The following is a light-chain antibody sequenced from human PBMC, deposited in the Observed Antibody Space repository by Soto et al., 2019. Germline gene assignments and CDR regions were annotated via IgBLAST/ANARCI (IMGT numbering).Light chain of an antibody. CDR3: QQYGSSPPNT. Sequence: DIVLTQSPGTLSLSPGERATLSCRASQSVSGSSLAWYQQKPGQAPRLLIYGTSSRATGIPDRFSGSGSGTDFTLTISRLEPEDFAVYYCQQYGSSPPNTFGQGTKLEIK. J-gene: IGKJ2*01. V-gene: IGKV3-20*01. CDR1: QSVSGSS. CDR2: GTS.